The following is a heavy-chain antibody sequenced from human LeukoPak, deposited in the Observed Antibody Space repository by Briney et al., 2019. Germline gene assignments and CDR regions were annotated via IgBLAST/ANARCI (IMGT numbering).Heavy chain of an antibody. Sequence: PGGSLRLSCAASGFTFSTYDIHWVRLAPGKGLEWVARINPDGSRTSYADSVQGRFTISRDNAKNTLDLHMNSLRAEDTAVYYCAREGEYCDSATCYKYFQDWGQGTLVTVSS. CDR3: AREGEYCDSATCYKYFQD. CDR2: INPDGSRT. D-gene: IGHD2-2*02. CDR1: GFTFSTYD. V-gene: IGHV3-74*01. J-gene: IGHJ1*01.